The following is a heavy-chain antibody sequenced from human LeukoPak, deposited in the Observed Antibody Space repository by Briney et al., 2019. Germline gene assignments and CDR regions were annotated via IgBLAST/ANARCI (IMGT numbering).Heavy chain of an antibody. D-gene: IGHD3-10*01. V-gene: IGHV3-23*01. Sequence: GESLKISCKGSGYSFTSYWIGWVRQAPGKGLEWVSAISGSGGSTYYADSVKGRFTISRDNSKNTLYLQMNSLRAEDTAVYYCAKALLWFGEGFDPWGQGTLVTVSS. CDR2: ISGSGGST. CDR1: GYSFTSYW. J-gene: IGHJ5*02. CDR3: AKALLWFGEGFDP.